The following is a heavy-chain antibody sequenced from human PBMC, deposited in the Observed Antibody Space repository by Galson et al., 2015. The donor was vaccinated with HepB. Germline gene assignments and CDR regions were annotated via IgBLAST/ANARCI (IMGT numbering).Heavy chain of an antibody. D-gene: IGHD3-16*01. Sequence: SLRLSCAASGFTFSGSAIHWVRQASGKRLEWVGRIRSKANSYATAYAASVKGRFTISRDDSKNTAYLQMNILKSDDTAVYYCIKPTGGYGMDVWGQGTTVTVSS. CDR2: IRSKANSYAT. CDR3: IKPTGGYGMDV. V-gene: IGHV3-73*01. J-gene: IGHJ6*02. CDR1: GFTFSGSA.